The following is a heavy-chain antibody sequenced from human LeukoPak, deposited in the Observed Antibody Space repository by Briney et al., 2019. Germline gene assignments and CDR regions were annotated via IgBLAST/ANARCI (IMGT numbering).Heavy chain of an antibody. V-gene: IGHV3-15*01. CDR2: IKSKTDGGTT. D-gene: IGHD3-22*01. CDR1: GFTFSNAW. CDR3: ITDPPNYYDSSGSDY. J-gene: IGHJ4*02. Sequence: GGSLRLSCAASGFTFSNAWMSWVRQAPGKGLEWVGRIKSKTDGGTTDYAAPVKGRFTISRDDSKNTLYQQMNSLKTEDTAVYYCITDPPNYYDSSGSDYWGQGTLVTVSS.